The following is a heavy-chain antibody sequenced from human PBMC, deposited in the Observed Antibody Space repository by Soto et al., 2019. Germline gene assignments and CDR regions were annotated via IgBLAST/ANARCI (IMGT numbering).Heavy chain of an antibody. Sequence: ETLSLTCTVSGGSISSSSYYWGWIRQPPGKGLEWIGSIYYSGSTYYNPSLKSRVTISVDTSKNQFSLKLSSVTAAYTAMYYCARDYDRTPGIYWGQGTLVTVSS. J-gene: IGHJ4*02. CDR1: GGSISSSSYY. CDR3: ARDYDRTPGIY. CDR2: IYYSGST. D-gene: IGHD3-22*01. V-gene: IGHV4-39*01.